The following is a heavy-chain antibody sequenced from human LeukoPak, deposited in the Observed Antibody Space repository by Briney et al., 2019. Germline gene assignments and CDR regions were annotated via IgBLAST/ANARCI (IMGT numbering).Heavy chain of an antibody. D-gene: IGHD6-6*01. CDR1: GGSFSGYY. CDR2: INHSGST. Sequence: SETLSLTCAVYGGSFSGYYWSWIRQPPGKGLEWIGEINHSGSTNYNPSLKSRVTISVDTSKNQFSLKLSSVTAADTAVYYCARARTAAPVDPWGQGTLVTVSS. CDR3: ARARTAAPVDP. J-gene: IGHJ5*02. V-gene: IGHV4-34*01.